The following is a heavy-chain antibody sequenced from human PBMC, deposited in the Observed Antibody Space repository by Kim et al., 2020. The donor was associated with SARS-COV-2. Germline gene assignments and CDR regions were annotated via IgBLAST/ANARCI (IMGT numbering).Heavy chain of an antibody. V-gene: IGHV3-23*01. CDR3: ANSPRYSGSYGRWVY. Sequence: DSVKGRCTISRDNSKNTLYLQMNSLRAEDTAVYYCANSPRYSGSYGRWVYWGQGTLVTVSS. J-gene: IGHJ4*02. D-gene: IGHD1-26*01.